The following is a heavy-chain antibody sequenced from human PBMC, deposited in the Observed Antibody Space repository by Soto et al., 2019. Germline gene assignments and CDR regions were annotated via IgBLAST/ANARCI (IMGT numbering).Heavy chain of an antibody. CDR2: IYYSGST. CDR3: ARHAAKGSITIFGVVIKNYSGMDV. CDR1: GGSISSYY. Sequence: PSETLSRTGTGSGGSISSYYWSWIRQPPGKGLEWIGYIYYSGSTYYNPSLKSRVTISVDTSKNQFSLKLSSVTAADTAVYYCARHAAKGSITIFGVVIKNYSGMDVWGQGPTVTVSS. V-gene: IGHV4-59*04. D-gene: IGHD3-3*01. J-gene: IGHJ6*02.